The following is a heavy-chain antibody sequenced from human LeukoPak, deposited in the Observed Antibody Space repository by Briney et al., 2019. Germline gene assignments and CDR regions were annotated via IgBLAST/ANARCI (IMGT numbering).Heavy chain of an antibody. V-gene: IGHV3-30-3*01. CDR3: VKDPGVRYAYYYGSGSSNWFDP. CDR2: ISYDGSNK. Sequence: GGSLRLSCAASGFTFSSYAMHWVRQAPGKGLEWVAVISYDGSNKYYADSVKGRFTISRDNSKNTLYLQMNSLRAKDTAVYYCVKDPGVRYAYYYGSGSSNWFDPWGQGTLVTVSS. J-gene: IGHJ5*02. CDR1: GFTFSSYA. D-gene: IGHD3-10*01.